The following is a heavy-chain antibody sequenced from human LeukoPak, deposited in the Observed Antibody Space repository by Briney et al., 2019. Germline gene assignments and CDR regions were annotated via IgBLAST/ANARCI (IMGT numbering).Heavy chain of an antibody. J-gene: IGHJ5*02. CDR3: ARGNRRSRYCSSTSCSRAGWFDP. Sequence: SETLSLTSAVYGGSFSGYYWSWIRQPPGKGLEWIGEINHSGSTNYNPSLKSRVTISVDTSKNQFSLKLSSVTAADTAVYYCARGNRRSRYCSSTSCSRAGWFDPWGQGTLVTVSS. D-gene: IGHD2-2*01. CDR2: INHSGST. CDR1: GGSFSGYY. V-gene: IGHV4-34*01.